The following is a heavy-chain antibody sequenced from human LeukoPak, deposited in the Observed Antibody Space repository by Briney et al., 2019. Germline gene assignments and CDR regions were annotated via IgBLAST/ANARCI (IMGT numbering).Heavy chain of an antibody. CDR2: INRDGSTT. CDR1: GFTLSSYW. V-gene: IGHV3-74*01. J-gene: IGHJ4*02. D-gene: IGHD4-17*01. Sequence: PGGSLRLSCAASGFTLSSYWVHWVRQAPGKGLVWVARINRDGSTTTYADSVKGRFSISRDNAKNTLYLQMNSLRAEDAAVYYCARDHTGPQDYRGQGTLVTVSS. CDR3: ARDHTGPQDY.